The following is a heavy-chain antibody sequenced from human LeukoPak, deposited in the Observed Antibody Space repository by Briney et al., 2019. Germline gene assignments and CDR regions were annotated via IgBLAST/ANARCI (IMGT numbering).Heavy chain of an antibody. D-gene: IGHD3-16*01. J-gene: IGHJ4*02. Sequence: SQTLSLTCAISGDSVSTNNVAWNWIRQSPSRGLEWLGRTYYRSKWYNDYAVSVKSRIIINPDTSKNQFSLQLNSVTHDDTAVYYCAREDLGAAYFDFWGQGILVTVSS. CDR3: AREDLGAAYFDF. CDR1: GDSVSTNNVA. CDR2: TYYRSKWYN. V-gene: IGHV6-1*01.